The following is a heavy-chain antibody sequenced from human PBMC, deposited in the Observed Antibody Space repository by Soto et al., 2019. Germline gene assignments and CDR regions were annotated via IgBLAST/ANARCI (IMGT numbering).Heavy chain of an antibody. J-gene: IGHJ4*02. CDR3: AKSQSPMVRGVIEAFDY. V-gene: IGHV3-20*04. CDR1: GFTFDDYG. Sequence: GGSLRLSCVASGFTFDDYGMSWVRQVPGKGLEWVSGLNWNGGTTHYADSVKGRFTISRDNARNSLYLQMNSLRAEDTALYYCAKSQSPMVRGVIEAFDYWGQGTLVTVSS. CDR2: LNWNGGTT. D-gene: IGHD3-10*01.